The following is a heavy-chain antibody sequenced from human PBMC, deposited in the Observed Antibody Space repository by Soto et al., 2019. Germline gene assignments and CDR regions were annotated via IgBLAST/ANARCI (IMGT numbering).Heavy chain of an antibody. V-gene: IGHV1-46*01. J-gene: IGHJ6*02. D-gene: IGHD2-2*01. CDR3: ARDPHCSSTSCYWRDSCYYYYYGMDV. CDR2: INPSGGST. Sequence: ASVKVSCKASGYTFTSYYMHWVRQAPGQGLEWMGIINPSGGSTSYAQKFQGRVTMTRDTSTSTVYMELSSLRSEDTAVYYCARDPHCSSTSCYWRDSCYYYYYGMDVWGQGTTVTVSS. CDR1: GYTFTSYY.